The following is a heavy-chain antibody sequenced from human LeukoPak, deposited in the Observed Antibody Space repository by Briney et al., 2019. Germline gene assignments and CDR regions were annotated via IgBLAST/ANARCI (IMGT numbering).Heavy chain of an antibody. CDR1: GGSISSYY. J-gene: IGHJ6*02. CDR2: IYYSGST. D-gene: IGHD6-13*01. V-gene: IGHV4-59*01. Sequence: PSETLSLTCTVSGGSISSYYWSWIRQPPGKGLEWIGYIYYSGSTNYNPSLKSRVTISVDTSKNQFSLKLSSVTAADTAVYYCAREGSTIAAAGTEVYYYGMDVWGQGATVTVSS. CDR3: AREGSTIAAAGTEVYYYGMDV.